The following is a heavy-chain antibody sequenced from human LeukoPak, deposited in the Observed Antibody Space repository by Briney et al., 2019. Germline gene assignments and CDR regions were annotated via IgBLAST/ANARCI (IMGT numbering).Heavy chain of an antibody. CDR3: ARGQGYESYYYMDV. Sequence: GRSLSLSCAASVFTFRSFAMHWVPGSPGKGLEWGAVISYDGSNKYYAVSVKSRFTISRDNSNNTVYLQMNNLRPEDTAVFYCARGQGYESYYYMDVWGKGTTVSVSS. J-gene: IGHJ6*03. CDR2: ISYDGSNK. CDR1: VFTFRSFA. D-gene: IGHD2-2*01. V-gene: IGHV3-30*04.